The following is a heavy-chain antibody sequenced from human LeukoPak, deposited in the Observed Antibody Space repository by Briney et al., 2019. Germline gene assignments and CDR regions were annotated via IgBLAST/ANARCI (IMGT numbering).Heavy chain of an antibody. J-gene: IGHJ4*02. Sequence: ASVKVSCKASGYTFTDYYIHWVRQAPGQGLEWMGWINPKSGGTNYAQKFQARVTMTRDTSISKVYMELSRLRSDDTAVYYCARASYSLRFLEWLCPSYFDYWGQGTLVTVSS. CDR1: GYTFTDYY. V-gene: IGHV1-2*02. CDR3: ARASYSLRFLEWLCPSYFDY. CDR2: INPKSGGT. D-gene: IGHD3-3*01.